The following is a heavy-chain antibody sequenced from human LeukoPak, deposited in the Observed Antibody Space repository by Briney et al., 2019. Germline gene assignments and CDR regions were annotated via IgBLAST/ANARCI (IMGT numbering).Heavy chain of an antibody. J-gene: IGHJ5*02. D-gene: IGHD6-19*01. Sequence: SETLSLTCIVSGGSISSSSYCWGWIRQPPGKGLEWIGSIYYSGSTYYNPSLKSRVTISVDTSKNQFSLKLSSVTAADTAVYYCARPRSLAVAGTWFDPWGQGTLVTVSS. CDR3: ARPRSLAVAGTWFDP. V-gene: IGHV4-39*01. CDR2: IYYSGST. CDR1: GGSISSSSYC.